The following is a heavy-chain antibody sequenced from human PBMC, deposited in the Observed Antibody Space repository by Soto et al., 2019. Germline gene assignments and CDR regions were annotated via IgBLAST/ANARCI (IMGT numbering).Heavy chain of an antibody. D-gene: IGHD3-10*01. J-gene: IGHJ4*02. CDR2: ISGSGGST. CDR3: ANVGITMVRGSSDYDY. Sequence: GSLRLSCAASGFTFSSYAMSWVRQAPGKGLEWVSAISGSGGSTYYADSVKGRFTISRDNSKNTLYLQMNSLRAEDTAVYYCANVGITMVRGSSDYDYWGQGTLVTVSS. CDR1: GFTFSSYA. V-gene: IGHV3-23*01.